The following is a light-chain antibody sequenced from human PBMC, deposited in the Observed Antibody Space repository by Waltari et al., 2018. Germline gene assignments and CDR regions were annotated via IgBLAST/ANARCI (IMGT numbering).Light chain of an antibody. CDR3: QQSSSTPRT. J-gene: IGKJ2*02. CDR1: QTISSY. V-gene: IGKV1-39*01. Sequence: DIQMTQSPSSLSASVVARVTITCRASQTISSYLNWYQQKPGKAPHLLIYTASSLQSGVPSRFSGSGSGTDFTLTISSLQPEDFATYYCQQSSSTPRTFGQGTNLEIK. CDR2: TAS.